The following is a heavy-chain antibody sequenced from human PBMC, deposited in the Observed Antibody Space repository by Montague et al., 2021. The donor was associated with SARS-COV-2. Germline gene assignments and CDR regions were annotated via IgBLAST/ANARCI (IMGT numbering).Heavy chain of an antibody. CDR2: IDWDDDK. V-gene: IGHV2-70*01. D-gene: IGHD6-19*01. CDR1: GFSLSTSGMC. Sequence: VKPTQTLTLTCTFSGFSLSTSGMCASWIRQPPGKALEWLALIDWDDDKYYSTSPKTRLTISKDTSKNQVVLTMTNMDPVDTATYYCARISAWYSSGWSAFDYWGQGTLVTVSS. J-gene: IGHJ4*02. CDR3: ARISAWYSSGWSAFDY.